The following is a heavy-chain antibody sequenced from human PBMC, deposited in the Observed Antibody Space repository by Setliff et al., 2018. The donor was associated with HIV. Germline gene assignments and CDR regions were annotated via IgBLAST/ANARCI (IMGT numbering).Heavy chain of an antibody. CDR1: GFSFSTYT. D-gene: IGHD6-13*01. Sequence: LRLSCAASGFSFSTYTMNWVRQAPGKGPEWVGRIKSKTDGGTADYAAPVKGRFTISRDDSKSTVYLQMNSLKTEDTAVYYCTTWQAGNDYWGQGTLVTVSS. CDR3: TTWQAGNDY. CDR2: IKSKTDGGTA. J-gene: IGHJ4*02. V-gene: IGHV3-15*07.